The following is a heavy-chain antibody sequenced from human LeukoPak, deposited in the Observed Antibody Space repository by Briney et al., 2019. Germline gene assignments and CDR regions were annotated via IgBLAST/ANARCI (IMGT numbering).Heavy chain of an antibody. J-gene: IGHJ4*02. CDR2: ISSSGAYI. CDR3: AKDVHYYDSSGYLVPSFDY. CDR1: GFTFSSYA. V-gene: IGHV3-21*04. Sequence: GGSLGLSCAASGFTFSSYAMNWIRQAPGKGLEWVSSISSSGAYIYYADLVEGRFTISRDNGKNSLYLQMNSLRAEDTAVYYCAKDVHYYDSSGYLVPSFDYWGQGTLVTVSS. D-gene: IGHD3-22*01.